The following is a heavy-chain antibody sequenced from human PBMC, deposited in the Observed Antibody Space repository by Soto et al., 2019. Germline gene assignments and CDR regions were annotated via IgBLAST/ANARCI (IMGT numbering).Heavy chain of an antibody. CDR2: IIPIFGTA. Sequence: QVQLVQSGAEVKKPGSSVKVSCKASGGTFSSYAISWVRQAPGQGLEWMGGIIPIFGTANYAQKFQGRVTITADESTSTAYMELSSLRSEDTAVYYCARDPPTSKRPLRIAVAGTGGYYGMDVWGQGTTVTVSS. D-gene: IGHD6-19*01. V-gene: IGHV1-69*01. CDR3: ARDPPTSKRPLRIAVAGTGGYYGMDV. J-gene: IGHJ6*02. CDR1: GGTFSSYA.